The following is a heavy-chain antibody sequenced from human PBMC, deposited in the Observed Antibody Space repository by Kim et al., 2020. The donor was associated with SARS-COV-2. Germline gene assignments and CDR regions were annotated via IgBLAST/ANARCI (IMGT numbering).Heavy chain of an antibody. V-gene: IGHV7-4-1*02. Sequence: ASVKVSCRGSGYSFTNHAINWVRQAPGQGLEWMGWIDTSTGTPTYAQGFTGRFVFSLDTSVTTAYFQITSLKTEDTALYFCARDHCTNTSCFDPWGQGTLITVSS. D-gene: IGHD2-8*01. CDR1: GYSFTNHA. J-gene: IGHJ5*02. CDR3: ARDHCTNTSCFDP. CDR2: IDTSTGTP.